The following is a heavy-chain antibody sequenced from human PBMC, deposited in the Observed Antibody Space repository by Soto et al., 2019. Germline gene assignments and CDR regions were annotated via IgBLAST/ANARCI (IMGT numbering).Heavy chain of an antibody. CDR2: ISAYNGNT. CDR3: ARVTRNGEIDY. V-gene: IGHV1-18*01. CDR1: GFTFTSYG. D-gene: IGHD4-17*01. J-gene: IGHJ4*02. Sequence: ASVKVSCKASGFTFTSYGITWLRQAPGQGLEWMGWISAYNGNTNYVQKFQGRVTMTTDTSTSTAYMELRSLTSDDTAVYYCARVTRNGEIDYWGQGTLVTVSS.